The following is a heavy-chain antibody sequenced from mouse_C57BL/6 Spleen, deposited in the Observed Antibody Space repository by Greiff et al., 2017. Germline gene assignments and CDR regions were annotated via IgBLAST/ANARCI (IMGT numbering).Heavy chain of an antibody. Sequence: VKLMESGPELVKPGASVKLSCKASGYTFTSYDINWVKQRPGQGLEWIGWIYPRNGSTKYNEKFKGKATLTVDTSSSTAYMELHSLTSEDSAVYFWARSEAMVTTKGYAMDYWGQGTSVTVSS. V-gene: IGHV1-85*01. J-gene: IGHJ4*01. CDR1: GYTFTSYD. D-gene: IGHD2-2*01. CDR2: IYPRNGST. CDR3: ARSEAMVTTKGYAMDY.